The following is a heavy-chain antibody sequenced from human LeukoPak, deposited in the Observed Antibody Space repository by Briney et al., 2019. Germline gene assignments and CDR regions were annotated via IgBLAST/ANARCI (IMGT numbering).Heavy chain of an antibody. CDR1: GDSISSGNYY. D-gene: IGHD3-9*01. CDR3: ARDRGRYYFDY. V-gene: IGHV4-61*02. J-gene: IGHJ4*02. Sequence: SQTLSLTCTVSGDSISSGNYYWSWIRQPAGKGLEWIGRIYISGSTNYNPSLNSRVTISVDTSKNQFSLKLSSVTAADTAVYYCARDRGRYYFDYWGQGSLVTVSS. CDR2: IYISGST.